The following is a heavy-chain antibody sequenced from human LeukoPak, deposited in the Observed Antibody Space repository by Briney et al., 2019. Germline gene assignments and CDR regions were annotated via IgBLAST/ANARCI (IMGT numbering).Heavy chain of an antibody. Sequence: GGSLRLSCAASGFTFSSYAMHWVRQSLGKGLEWVAVMSYDGFNKYYADSVKGRFTISRDNSKNTLCLQMNSLRAEDTAVYYCAKTKGYSYGYYFDYWGQGTLVTVSS. CDR2: MSYDGFNK. CDR3: AKTKGYSYGYYFDY. V-gene: IGHV3-30*18. J-gene: IGHJ4*02. D-gene: IGHD5-18*01. CDR1: GFTFSSYA.